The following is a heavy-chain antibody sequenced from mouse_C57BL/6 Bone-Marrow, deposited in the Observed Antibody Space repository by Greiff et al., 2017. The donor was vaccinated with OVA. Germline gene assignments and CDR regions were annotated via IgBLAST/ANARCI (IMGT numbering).Heavy chain of an antibody. V-gene: IGHV1-18*01. D-gene: IGHD1-1*01. CDR1: GYTFTDYN. CDR2: INPNNGGT. Sequence: EVKLQESGPELVKPGASVKIPCKASGYTFTDYNMDWVKQSHGKSLEWIGDINPNNGGTIYNQKFKGKATLTVDKSSSTAYMELRSLTSEDTAVYYCARNEDYYGSSSFAYWGQGTLVTVSA. J-gene: IGHJ3*01. CDR3: ARNEDYYGSSSFAY.